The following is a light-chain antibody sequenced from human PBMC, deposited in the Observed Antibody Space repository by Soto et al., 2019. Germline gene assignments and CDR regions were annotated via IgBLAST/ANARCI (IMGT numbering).Light chain of an antibody. V-gene: IGLV2-14*01. CDR2: DVS. CDR1: SSDVGGYNY. Sequence: SALTQPASVSGSPGQSITISCTGTSSDVGGYNYVSLYQQHPGKAPKLMIYDVSNRPSGVSNRFSGSKSGNTASLTISGLQAEDEADYYCSSYTSSSTPHVVFGGGTKLTVL. J-gene: IGLJ2*01. CDR3: SSYTSSSTPHVV.